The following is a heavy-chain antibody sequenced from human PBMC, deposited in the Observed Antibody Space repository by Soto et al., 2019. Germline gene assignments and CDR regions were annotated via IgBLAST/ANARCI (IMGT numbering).Heavy chain of an antibody. CDR2: ISWNSGSI. CDR1: GFTFDDYA. J-gene: IGHJ6*02. CDR3: AKDMAYGSGSFYYYGMDV. D-gene: IGHD3-10*01. Sequence: LRLSCAASGFTFDDYAMHWVRQAPGKGLEWVSGISWNSGSIGYADSVKGRFTISRDNAKNSLYLQMNSLRAEDTALYYCAKDMAYGSGSFYYYGMDVWGQGTTVTVSS. V-gene: IGHV3-9*01.